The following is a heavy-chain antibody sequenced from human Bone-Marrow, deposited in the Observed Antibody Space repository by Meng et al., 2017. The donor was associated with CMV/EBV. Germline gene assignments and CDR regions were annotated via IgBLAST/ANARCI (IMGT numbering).Heavy chain of an antibody. CDR2: IWYDGSNK. CDR3: AKDPSHRAAGLYYFDY. J-gene: IGHJ4*02. CDR1: GFTFSSYG. Sequence: GGSLRLSCAASGFTFSSYGMHWVRQAPGKGLEWVAVIWYDGSNKYYADSVKGRFTISRDNSKNTLYLQMNSLRAEDTAVYYCAKDPSHRAAGLYYFDYWGQGNLVTVSS. V-gene: IGHV3-33*06. D-gene: IGHD6-13*01.